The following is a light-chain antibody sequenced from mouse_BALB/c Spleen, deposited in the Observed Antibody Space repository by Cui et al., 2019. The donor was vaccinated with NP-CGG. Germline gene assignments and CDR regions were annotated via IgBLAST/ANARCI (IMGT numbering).Light chain of an antibody. CDR1: TGAVTTSNY. CDR3: ALWYSDHWV. V-gene: IGLV1*01. CDR2: GTN. Sequence: QAVVTQESALTTSPGETVTLTCRSSTGAVTTSNYANWVQEKPDHLFTGLIGGTNNRAPGVPARFSGSLIGDKAALTSTGAHTEDEAIYFCALWYSDHWVFGGGTKLTVL. J-gene: IGLJ1*01.